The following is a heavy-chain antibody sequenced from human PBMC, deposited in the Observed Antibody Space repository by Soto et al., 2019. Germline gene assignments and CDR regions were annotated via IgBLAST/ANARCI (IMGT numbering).Heavy chain of an antibody. CDR3: ATDRAYYDILTGSRANWFDP. Sequence: GASVKVSCKVSGYTLTELSMHWVRQAPGKGLEWMGGFDPEDGETIYAQKFQGRVTMTEDTSTDTAYMELSSLRSEDTAVYYCATDRAYYDILTGSRANWFDPWGQGTLVTVSS. D-gene: IGHD3-9*01. V-gene: IGHV1-24*01. CDR2: FDPEDGET. J-gene: IGHJ5*02. CDR1: GYTLTELS.